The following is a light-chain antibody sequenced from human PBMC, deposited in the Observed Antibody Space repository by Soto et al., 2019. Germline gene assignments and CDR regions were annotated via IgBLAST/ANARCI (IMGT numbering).Light chain of an antibody. V-gene: IGKV1-27*01. CDR3: QKYNSAPWT. CDR1: QGINNY. J-gene: IGKJ1*01. Sequence: DIQMTKSPSSLSSAVGDRVTITCRASQGINNYLAWYQQKPGKVPKLLIYAASTLQSGVPSRFSGSGSGTDSTLTISSLQPEDVATYYCQKYNSAPWTFGQGTKVDIK. CDR2: AAS.